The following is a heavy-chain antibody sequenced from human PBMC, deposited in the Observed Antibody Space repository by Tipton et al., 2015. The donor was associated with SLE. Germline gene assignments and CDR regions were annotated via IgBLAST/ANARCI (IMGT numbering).Heavy chain of an antibody. V-gene: IGHV4-39*01. CDR3: ATLYSSSWYELDY. J-gene: IGHJ4*02. Sequence: TLSLTCTVSGGSISSSSYYWGWIRQPPGKGLEWIGSIYYSGSTYYNPSLKSRVTISVDTSKNQFSLRLSSVTAADTAVYYCATLYSSSWYELDYWGQGTVVNVSS. CDR2: IYYSGST. D-gene: IGHD6-13*01. CDR1: GGSISSSSYY.